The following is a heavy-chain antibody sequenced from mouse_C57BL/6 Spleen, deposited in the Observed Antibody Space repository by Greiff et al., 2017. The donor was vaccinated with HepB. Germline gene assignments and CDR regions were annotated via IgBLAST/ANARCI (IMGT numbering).Heavy chain of an antibody. V-gene: IGHV1-69*01. CDR3: ASKAYYSNLYYAMDY. J-gene: IGHJ4*01. D-gene: IGHD2-5*01. Sequence: QQSCKASGYTFTSYWMHWVKQRPGQGLEWIGEIDPSDSYTNYNQKFKGKSTLTVDKSSSTAYMQLSSLTSEDSAVYYCASKAYYSNLYYAMDYWGQGTSVTVSS. CDR2: IDPSDSYT. CDR1: GYTFTSYW.